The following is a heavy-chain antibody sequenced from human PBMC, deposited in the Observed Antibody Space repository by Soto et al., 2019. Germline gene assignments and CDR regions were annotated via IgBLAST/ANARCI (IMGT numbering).Heavy chain of an antibody. CDR3: ATTVDV. V-gene: IGHV3-48*02. CDR2: ISSSSSTI. CDR1: GFTFSSYS. J-gene: IGHJ6*02. Sequence: EVQLVESGGGLVQPGGSLRLSCAASGFTFSSYSMNWVRQAPGKGLEWVSYISSSSSTIYYADSVKGRFTISRDNAKNSLYLQRNRLRDADTAVYDCATTVDVWGQGTTVTVSS.